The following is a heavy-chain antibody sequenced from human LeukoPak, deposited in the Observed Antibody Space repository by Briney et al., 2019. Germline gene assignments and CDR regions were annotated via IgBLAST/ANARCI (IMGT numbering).Heavy chain of an antibody. D-gene: IGHD2-2*01. CDR1: GGTFSSYA. V-gene: IGHV1-69*01. J-gene: IGHJ5*02. CDR3: ARAGYCSSTSCYNWFDP. Sequence: SVTVSCKASGGTFSSYAISWVRQAPGQGLEWMGGIIPIFGTANYAQKFQGRVTITADESTSTAYMELSSLRSEDTAVYYCARAGYCSSTSCYNWFDPWGQGTLVTVSS. CDR2: IIPIFGTA.